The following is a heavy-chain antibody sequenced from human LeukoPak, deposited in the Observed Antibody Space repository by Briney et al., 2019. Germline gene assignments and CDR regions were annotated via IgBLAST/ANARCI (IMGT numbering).Heavy chain of an antibody. D-gene: IGHD3-10*01. CDR2: ISAYNGNT. V-gene: IGHV1-18*01. CDR3: ARDPLLWFGEAIDY. CDR1: GYTFTSYG. J-gene: IGHJ4*02. Sequence: EASVKVSCKASGYTFTSYGISWVRQAPGQGLEWMGWISAYNGNTNYAQKLQGRVTMTTDTSTSTAYMELRSLRSDDTAGYYCARDPLLWFGEAIDYWGQGTLVTVSS.